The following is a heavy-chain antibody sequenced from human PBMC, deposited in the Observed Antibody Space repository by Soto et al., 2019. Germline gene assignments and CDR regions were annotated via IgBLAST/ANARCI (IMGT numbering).Heavy chain of an antibody. CDR3: AGASVYGDYGFLDY. D-gene: IGHD4-17*01. CDR1: GGSISSGIYY. V-gene: IGHV4-30-4*01. Sequence: QVQLQESGPGLVKPSQTLSLTCTVSGGSISSGIYYWSWIRQPPGKGLEWIGYIYWSGSTYYNPPLKIRVTISVDESKNQFYLKLSSVTAADTAVYYCAGASVYGDYGFLDYWGQGTLVTVSS. J-gene: IGHJ4*02. CDR2: IYWSGST.